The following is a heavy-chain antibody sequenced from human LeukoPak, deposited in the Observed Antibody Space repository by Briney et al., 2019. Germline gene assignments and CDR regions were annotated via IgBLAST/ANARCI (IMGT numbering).Heavy chain of an antibody. CDR3: ARDRYYYDSSGYSQSGFDY. J-gene: IGHJ4*02. D-gene: IGHD3-22*01. V-gene: IGHV1-18*01. CDR2: ISAYNGNT. Sequence: ASVKVSCKASGYTFTSYGISWVRQAPGQGLEWMGWISAYNGNTNYAQKLQGRVTMTTDTSTSTAYIELRSLRSDDTAVYYCARDRYYYDSSGYSQSGFDYWGQGTLVTVSS. CDR1: GYTFTSYG.